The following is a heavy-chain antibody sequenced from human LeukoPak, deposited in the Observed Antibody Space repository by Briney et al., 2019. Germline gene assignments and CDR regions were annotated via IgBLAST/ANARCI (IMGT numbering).Heavy chain of an antibody. CDR1: GFTFSSYS. Sequence: PGGSLRLSCAASGFTFSSYSMNLVRQAPGKGLEWVSSSSSSSSYIYYADSVKGRFTISRDNAKNSLYLQMNSLRAEDTAVYYCASVGYCSSTSCYRYFDYWGQGTLVTVSS. D-gene: IGHD2-2*01. CDR3: ASVGYCSSTSCYRYFDY. V-gene: IGHV3-21*01. CDR2: SSSSSSYI. J-gene: IGHJ4*02.